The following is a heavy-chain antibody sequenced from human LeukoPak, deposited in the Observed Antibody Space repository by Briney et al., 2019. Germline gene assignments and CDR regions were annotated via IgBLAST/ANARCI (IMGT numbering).Heavy chain of an antibody. D-gene: IGHD5-12*01. CDR3: ARVYSGYGLGWFDP. CDR1: GGSISSYY. J-gene: IGHJ5*02. V-gene: IGHV4-59*08. CDR2: IYYSGST. Sequence: SETLSLTCTVSGGSISSYYWSWIRQPPGKGLEWIGYIYYSGSTNYNPSLKSRVTTSVDTSKNQFSLKLSSVTAADTAVYYCARVYSGYGLGWFDPWGQGTLVTVSS.